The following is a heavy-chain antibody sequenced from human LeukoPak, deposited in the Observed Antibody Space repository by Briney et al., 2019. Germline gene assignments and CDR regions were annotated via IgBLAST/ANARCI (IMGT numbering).Heavy chain of an antibody. D-gene: IGHD3-10*01. CDR3: ARDPGDRGKDNWFDP. J-gene: IGHJ5*02. CDR2: IYPRDGST. CDR1: GYTFTSNY. V-gene: IGHV1-46*01. Sequence: ASVKVSCKASGYTFTSNYIHWVRQAPGQGLEWMGMIYPRDGSTSYAQKFQGRVTMTRDTSTSTVYMELSSLRSEDTAVYYCARDPGDRGKDNWFDPWGQGTLVTVSS.